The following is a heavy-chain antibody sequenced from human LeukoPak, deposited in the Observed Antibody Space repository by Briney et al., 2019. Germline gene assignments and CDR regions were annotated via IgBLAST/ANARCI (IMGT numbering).Heavy chain of an antibody. CDR3: ARLKTSGSDWSGFDY. J-gene: IGHJ4*02. CDR2: VYHSGRT. V-gene: IGHV4-38-2*02. CDR1: GYSISSGYY. D-gene: IGHD6-19*01. Sequence: SETLSLACTVSGYSISSGYYWGWIRQPPGKGLEWTGSVYHSGRTYYNPSLKSRVTISVDTSKNQFSLKLSSVTAADTAMYYCARLKTSGSDWSGFDYWGQGTLVTISS.